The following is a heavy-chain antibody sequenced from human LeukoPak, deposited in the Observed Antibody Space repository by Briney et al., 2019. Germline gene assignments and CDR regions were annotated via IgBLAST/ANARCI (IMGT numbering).Heavy chain of an antibody. CDR1: GYTLTELS. CDR3: ASSRNWNRAFDI. V-gene: IGHV1-24*01. CDR2: FDPEDGET. Sequence: ASVKVSCKVSGYTLTELSMHWVRQAPGKGLEWMGGFDPEDGETIYAQKFQGRVTMTEDTSTDTAYMELSSLRSEDTAVYYCASSRNWNRAFDIWGQGTMVTVSS. J-gene: IGHJ3*02. D-gene: IGHD1-1*01.